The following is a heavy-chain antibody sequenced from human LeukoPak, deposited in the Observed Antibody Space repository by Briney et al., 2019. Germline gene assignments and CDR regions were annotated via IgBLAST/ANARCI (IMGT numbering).Heavy chain of an antibody. Sequence: GGSLRLSCAASGFTFSSYAMHWVRQAPGKGLEHVSVISSNGGSTYYVNSVKGRFTISRDNSKNTLYLQMGSLRGEDMAVYYCARGHCGGDCYSPIDYWGQGTLVTVSA. D-gene: IGHD2-21*02. CDR3: ARGHCGGDCYSPIDY. V-gene: IGHV3-64*01. J-gene: IGHJ4*02. CDR2: ISSNGGST. CDR1: GFTFSSYA.